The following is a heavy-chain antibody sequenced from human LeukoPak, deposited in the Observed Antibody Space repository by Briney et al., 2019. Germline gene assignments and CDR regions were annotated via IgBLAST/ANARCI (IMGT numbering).Heavy chain of an antibody. Sequence: HGKSRRLGCTGSGFPFNMFAMTWVRHAPGQGLDSVSGLSRGGETRKYADSVKGRFTVSRDASKNMVFLQMNDLRPEDTAVYYCEAEDGIRDCSEGVCMEGYYFDYWGQGSLVTVSS. CDR1: GFPFNMFA. D-gene: IGHD2-8*01. J-gene: IGHJ4*02. V-gene: IGHV3-23*01. CDR3: EAEDGIRDCSEGVCMEGYYFDY. CDR2: LSRGGETR.